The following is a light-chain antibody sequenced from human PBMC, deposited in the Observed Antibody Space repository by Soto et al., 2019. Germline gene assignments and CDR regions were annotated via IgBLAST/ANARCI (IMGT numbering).Light chain of an antibody. J-gene: IGKJ5*01. CDR2: DAS. V-gene: IGKV3D-20*02. Sequence: ALTQSPGTLSLSPGERATLSSRASQSVSSSYLAWYQQKPGQAPRLLIYDASNRATGIPARFSGSGSGTDFTLTISSLEPEDFAVYYCQQRSDWPPITFGQGTLLEI. CDR3: QQRSDWPPIT. CDR1: QSVSSSY.